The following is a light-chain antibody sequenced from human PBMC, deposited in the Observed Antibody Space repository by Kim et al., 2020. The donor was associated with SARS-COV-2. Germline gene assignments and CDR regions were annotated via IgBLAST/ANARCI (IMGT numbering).Light chain of an antibody. J-gene: IGKJ5*01. CDR3: QQYGGFPIT. Sequence: ASVGDRITITCQASQDIRKDLNWFQQKPGKAPKLLIYGASNLQVGVPSRFSGSGSGTRFVFTISSLQPEDIATYYCQQYGGFPITFGQGTRLEIK. CDR2: GAS. V-gene: IGKV1-33*01. CDR1: QDIRKD.